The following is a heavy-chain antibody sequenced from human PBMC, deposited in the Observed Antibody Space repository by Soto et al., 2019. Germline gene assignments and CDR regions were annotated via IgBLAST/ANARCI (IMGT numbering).Heavy chain of an antibody. CDR1: GYTFTSYY. J-gene: IGHJ6*02. Sequence: QVQLVQSGAEGKKPGASVKVSCKASGYTFTSYYMHWVRQAPGQGLEWMGIINPSGGSTSYAQKLQGRVTMTRDTSTSTVNMELSSLGSEDTAVYYCARGADYYGSGRPYGGMDGWGQGTTVTVSS. D-gene: IGHD3-10*01. V-gene: IGHV1-46*04. CDR2: INPSGGST. CDR3: ARGADYYGSGRPYGGMDG.